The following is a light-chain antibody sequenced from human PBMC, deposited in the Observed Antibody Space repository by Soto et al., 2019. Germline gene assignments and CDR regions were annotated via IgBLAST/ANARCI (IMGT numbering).Light chain of an antibody. CDR2: AAS. CDR1: QGISSY. J-gene: IGKJ3*01. CDR3: QQRNSYPLT. V-gene: IGKV1-9*01. Sequence: DIQLTQSPSFLSASVGYRVTITCRATQGISSYLACYQQKPGKAPKLLIYAASTLQSGVPSRFSGSGSGTEFTLTISRLQSEDFATYYCQQRNSYPLTFGPGTKVDIK.